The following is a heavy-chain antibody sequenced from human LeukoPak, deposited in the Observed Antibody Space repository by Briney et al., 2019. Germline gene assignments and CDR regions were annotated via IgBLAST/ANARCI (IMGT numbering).Heavy chain of an antibody. J-gene: IGHJ4*02. Sequence: ASVTVSYLACRYTFTNYSMHWVRQAPAPGLEGMGIINPDIGSTNYAQNFQGSLTMTRDASTRTVYMKLSSLRSEDTAVYYCATRYRSGGSCYLDYWGQGTLLTVSS. V-gene: IGHV1-46*01. D-gene: IGHD2-15*01. CDR1: RYTFTNYS. CDR2: INPDIGST. CDR3: ATRYRSGGSCYLDY.